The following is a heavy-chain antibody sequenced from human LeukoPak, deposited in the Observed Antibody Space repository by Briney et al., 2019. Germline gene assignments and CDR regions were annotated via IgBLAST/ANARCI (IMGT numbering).Heavy chain of an antibody. D-gene: IGHD2-15*01. J-gene: IGHJ6*02. CDR2: IYYSGST. CDR1: GGSISSGGYS. V-gene: IGHV4-30-2*05. CDR3: ARDRNCSGGSCYSWSGYYYYGMDV. Sequence: PSETLSLTCTVSGGSISSGGYSWSWIRQPPGKGLEWIGYIYYSGSTYYNPSLKSRVTISVDTSKNQFSLKLSSVTAADTAVYYCARDRNCSGGSCYSWSGYYYYGMDVWGQGTTVTVSS.